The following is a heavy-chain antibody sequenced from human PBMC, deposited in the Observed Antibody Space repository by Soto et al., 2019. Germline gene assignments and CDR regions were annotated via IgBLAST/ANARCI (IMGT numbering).Heavy chain of an antibody. Sequence: SLRLSCAASGFTFDDYAMHWVRQAPGKGLEWVSGISWNSGSIGYADSVKGRFTISRDNAKNSLYLQMNSLRAEDTALYYCAKDLHYGDYYYYGMDVWGQGTTVTVSS. D-gene: IGHD4-17*01. J-gene: IGHJ6*02. CDR1: GFTFDDYA. V-gene: IGHV3-9*01. CDR2: ISWNSGSI. CDR3: AKDLHYGDYYYYGMDV.